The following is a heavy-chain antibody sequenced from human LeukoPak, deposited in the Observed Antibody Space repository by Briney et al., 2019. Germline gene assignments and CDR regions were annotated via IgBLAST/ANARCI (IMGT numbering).Heavy chain of an antibody. V-gene: IGHV3-53*04. CDR3: ARSAARLRYYYAMDV. J-gene: IGHJ6*02. D-gene: IGHD6-6*01. Sequence: GGSLRLSCAASGFSVSNTYMSWVRQAPGKGLEWVSVIYSGDSGVSTYYADSVKGRFTISRHNSKNTLYLQMISLRAEDTAVYFCARSAARLRYYYAMDVWGQGTTVAVCS. CDR2: IYSGDSGVST. CDR1: GFSVSNTY.